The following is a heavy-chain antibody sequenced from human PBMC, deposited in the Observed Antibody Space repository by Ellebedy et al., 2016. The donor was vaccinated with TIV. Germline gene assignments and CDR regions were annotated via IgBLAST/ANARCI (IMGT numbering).Heavy chain of an antibody. J-gene: IGHJ4*02. CDR2: IYSGVNT. Sequence: PGGSLRLSCAASGFTVSNNYMSWVRQAPGKGLEWVSVIYSGVNTFYAESVKGRFTISRDSSQNTLYLQMDSLRAEDTAVYYCASSPSQGYWGQGTLVTVSS. CDR3: ASSPSQGY. CDR1: GFTVSNNY. V-gene: IGHV3-53*01.